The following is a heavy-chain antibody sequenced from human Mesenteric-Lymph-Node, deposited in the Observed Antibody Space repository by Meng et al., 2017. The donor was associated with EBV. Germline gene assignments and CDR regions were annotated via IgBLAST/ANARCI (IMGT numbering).Heavy chain of an antibody. CDR3: ARVEVGITSGDY. CDR2: INAYNGDT. CDR1: GYTFTNYG. Sequence: QVQLWQAGGEGEKPGASVKVSCKAFGYTFTNYGITWVRQAPGQGLEWMGWINAYNGDTNYAQTLQGRVTMTTDTSTSTAYMELRSLRSDDTAVYYCARVEVGITSGDYWGQGTLVTVSS. V-gene: IGHV1-18*01. J-gene: IGHJ4*02. D-gene: IGHD2-21*01.